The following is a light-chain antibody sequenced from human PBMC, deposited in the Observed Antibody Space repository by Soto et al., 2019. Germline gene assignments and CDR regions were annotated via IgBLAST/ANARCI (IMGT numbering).Light chain of an antibody. Sequence: QSVLTQPPSASETPGQTVTISCSGSSSNIGSNLVYWYHQFPGTAPRLLIHRNSQRPSGVPDRFSGSKSGTSASLAISGLRSEDEADYYCAAWDDTLNRVVLGGGTKLTVL. V-gene: IGLV1-47*01. CDR3: AAWDDTLNRVV. CDR2: RNS. J-gene: IGLJ2*01. CDR1: SSNIGSNL.